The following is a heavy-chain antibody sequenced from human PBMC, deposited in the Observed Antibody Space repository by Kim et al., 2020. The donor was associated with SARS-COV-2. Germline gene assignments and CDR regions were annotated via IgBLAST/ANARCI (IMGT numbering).Heavy chain of an antibody. D-gene: IGHD3-3*01. CDR1: GYSFTSYW. CDR2: IDPSDSYT. CDR3: ARAGNTIFGVVTHQY. Sequence: GESLKISCKGSGYSFTSYWISWVRQMPGKGLEWMGRIDPSDSYTNYSPSFQGHVTISADKSISTAYLQWSSLKASDTAMYYCARAGNTIFGVVTHQYWGQGTLVTVSS. V-gene: IGHV5-10-1*01. J-gene: IGHJ4*02.